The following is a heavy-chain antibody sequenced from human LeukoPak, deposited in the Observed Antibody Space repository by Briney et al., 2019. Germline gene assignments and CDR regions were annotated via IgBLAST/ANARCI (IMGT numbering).Heavy chain of an antibody. CDR3: AVLGNYALDY. CDR1: GGFVGDSTYY. V-gene: IGHV4-61*01. J-gene: IGHJ4*02. Sequence: SETLSLTCTVSGGFVGDSTYYWGWIRQPPGKGLEWIGYFFSSGSTNYNPSLESRVTMSLDTSKNQLSLKLTSVTAADTAVYYCAVLGNYALDYWGQGTLVTVSS. CDR2: FFSSGST. D-gene: IGHD3-16*01.